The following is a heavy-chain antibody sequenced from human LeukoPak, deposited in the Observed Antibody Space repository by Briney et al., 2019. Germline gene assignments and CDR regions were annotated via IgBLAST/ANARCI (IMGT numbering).Heavy chain of an antibody. D-gene: IGHD5-24*01. CDR2: ISGSGSGR. V-gene: IGHV3-23*01. Sequence: PGGSLRLSCAASGITFSSYAMTWVRQAPGKGLEWVSVISGSGSGRYYAESVKGRFTISRDNSKNMLYLQMNRLRAEDTAVYYCARLGGSWDGYNDAFDIWGQGTMVTFSS. CDR1: GITFSSYA. J-gene: IGHJ3*02. CDR3: ARLGGSWDGYNDAFDI.